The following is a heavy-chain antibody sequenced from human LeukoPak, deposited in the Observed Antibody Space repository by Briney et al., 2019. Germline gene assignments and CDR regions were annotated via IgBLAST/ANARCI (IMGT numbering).Heavy chain of an antibody. J-gene: IGHJ6*02. CDR2: IKTDGSGR. Sequence: GGSLRLSCATSGFTFSSKWMHWVRQAPGKGLVWVARIKTDGSGRTYADSVRDRVTISRDNAKNTLYLQMNSLRAEDTAVYFCATDSHYAMDVWGQGTTVTVSS. CDR1: GFTFSSKW. V-gene: IGHV3-74*01. CDR3: ATDSHYAMDV.